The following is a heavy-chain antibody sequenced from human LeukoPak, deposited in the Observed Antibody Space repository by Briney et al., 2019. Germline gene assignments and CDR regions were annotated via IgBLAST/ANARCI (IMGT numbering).Heavy chain of an antibody. CDR1: GFTFSIYA. CDR2: ITSRGEST. Sequence: GGSLRLSCAASGFTFSIYAMSWVRQAPGKGLQWVSSITSRGESTWYVDSVKGRFTITRDNSENTLYLQMHSLRAEDTAVYYCANHETYYDSELDYWGQGTLVTVSS. V-gene: IGHV3-23*01. J-gene: IGHJ4*02. CDR3: ANHETYYDSELDY. D-gene: IGHD3-22*01.